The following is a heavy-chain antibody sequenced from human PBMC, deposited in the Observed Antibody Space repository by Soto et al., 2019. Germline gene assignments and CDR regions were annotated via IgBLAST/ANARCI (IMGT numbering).Heavy chain of an antibody. V-gene: IGHV3-48*01. J-gene: IGHJ4*02. CDR1: GFTFSSYN. CDR3: AREADYYGGRYYFY. Sequence: QPGGSLRLSCAASGFTFSSYNMNWVRQAPGKGLEWVSYISSSGSTIYYADSVKGRFTISRDNAKNSLYLQMNSLRAEDTAVYYRAREADYYGGRYYFYWGQGTLVTVSS. D-gene: IGHD3-10*01. CDR2: ISSSGSTI.